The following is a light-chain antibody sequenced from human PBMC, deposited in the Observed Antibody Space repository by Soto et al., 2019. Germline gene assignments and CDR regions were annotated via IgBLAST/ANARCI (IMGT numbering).Light chain of an antibody. Sequence: EIVLTQSPGTLSLSPGERATLSCRASQSVSSSYLAWYQPKPGQAPRLLIYGASSRATGIPDRFSGSGSGTYFTLTISSLEPEDFAVYYCHQDGSSPQRRFGQGNKVEIK. CDR3: HQDGSSPQRR. CDR2: GAS. CDR1: QSVSSSY. J-gene: IGKJ1*01. V-gene: IGKV3-20*01.